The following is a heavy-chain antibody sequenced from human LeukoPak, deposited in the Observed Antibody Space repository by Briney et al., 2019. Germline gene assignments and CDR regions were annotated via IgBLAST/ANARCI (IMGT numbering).Heavy chain of an antibody. Sequence: SETLSLTCAVYGGSFSGYYWSWIRQLPGKGLEWIGEINHSGSTNYNPSLKSRVTISVDTSKNQFSLKLSSVTAADTAVYYCARGGLAVARTFDYWGQGTLVTVSS. D-gene: IGHD6-19*01. J-gene: IGHJ4*02. V-gene: IGHV4-34*01. CDR1: GGSFSGYY. CDR2: INHSGST. CDR3: ARGGLAVARTFDY.